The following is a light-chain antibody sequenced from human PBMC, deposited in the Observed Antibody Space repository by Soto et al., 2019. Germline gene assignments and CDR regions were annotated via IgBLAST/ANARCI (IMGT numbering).Light chain of an antibody. V-gene: IGKV3-20*01. CDR3: QQYGRSLIT. J-gene: IGKJ5*01. Sequence: EIVLTQSPGTLSLSPGERATLSCRASQSVSSSYLAWYQQKPGQAPRLLIYGASSRATGIPDRFSGSGSETDFTLTISRLAPEDFAVYYCQQYGRSLITFGQGTRLEIK. CDR2: GAS. CDR1: QSVSSSY.